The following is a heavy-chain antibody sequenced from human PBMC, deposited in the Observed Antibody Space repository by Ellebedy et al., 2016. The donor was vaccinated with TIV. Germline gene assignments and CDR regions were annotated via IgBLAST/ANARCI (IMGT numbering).Heavy chain of an antibody. Sequence: GESLKISCAASGFTVITDYMSWVRQAPGKGLEWVSTIYSGGAAYHGDSVKGRFTVSRDSSKNTVYLQMNSMRVEETALYFCARNRDANGWYVDLWGQGTLVTVSS. V-gene: IGHV3-66*01. CDR1: GFTVITDY. J-gene: IGHJ5*02. CDR2: IYSGGAA. CDR3: ARNRDANGWYVDL. D-gene: IGHD6-19*01.